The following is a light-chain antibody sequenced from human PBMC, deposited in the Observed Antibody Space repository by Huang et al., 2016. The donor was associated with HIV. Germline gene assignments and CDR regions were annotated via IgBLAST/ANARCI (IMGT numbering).Light chain of an antibody. Sequence: DIVMTQSPDSLAVSLGERATINCKSSQSVLYSSNNKNYLAWYQQKPGQPPKLLVSWAATRESGVPDRFSASGSGTDFTLTISSLQAEDVAGYFCQQYYNTSYTFGQGTKLEIK. J-gene: IGKJ2*01. V-gene: IGKV4-1*01. CDR3: QQYYNTSYT. CDR2: WAA. CDR1: QSVLYSSNNKNY.